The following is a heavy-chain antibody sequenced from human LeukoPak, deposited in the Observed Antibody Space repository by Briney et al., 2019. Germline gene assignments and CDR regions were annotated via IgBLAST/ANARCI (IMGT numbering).Heavy chain of an antibody. J-gene: IGHJ4*02. CDR1: GYTFTRYY. CDR2: ISSDGSNK. CDR3: AKRGYSYSFDY. D-gene: IGHD5-18*01. V-gene: IGHV3-30*18. Sequence: SCKASGYTFTRYYMHWVRQAPGKGLEWVAVISSDGSNKYYADSVKGRFTISRDNSKNTLYLQMNSLRAEDTAVYYCAKRGYSYSFDYWGQGTLVTVSS.